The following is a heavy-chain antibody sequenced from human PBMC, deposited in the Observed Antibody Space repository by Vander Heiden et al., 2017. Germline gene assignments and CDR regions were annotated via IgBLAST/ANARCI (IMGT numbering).Heavy chain of an antibody. CDR1: GFSFSSYS. CDR2: ISSASSYI. D-gene: IGHD6-6*01. V-gene: IGHV3-21*01. Sequence: EVQLVESGGGLVTPGGSLRLSCAASGFSFSSYSMNWVRQAPGKGLEWVSSISSASSYIYYADSVKGRLTISRDNAKNSLYLQLNSLRAEDTAVYYCAGLEGYSSYFAMDVWGQGTTVTVSS. J-gene: IGHJ6*02. CDR3: AGLEGYSSYFAMDV.